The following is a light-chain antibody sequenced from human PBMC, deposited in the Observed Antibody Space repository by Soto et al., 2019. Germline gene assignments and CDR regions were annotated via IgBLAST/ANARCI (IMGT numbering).Light chain of an antibody. J-gene: IGLJ3*02. CDR2: SNN. Sequence: QSALTQPPSASGTPGQRVTISCSGSSSNIGSNNVNWYQQLPGTAPKLLIYSNNQRPSGVPDRFSGSKSGTSASLAISGLQSEDEADYYCAAWDDSLNGPVFGGGTKLTVL. CDR1: SSNIGSNN. CDR3: AAWDDSLNGPV. V-gene: IGLV1-44*01.